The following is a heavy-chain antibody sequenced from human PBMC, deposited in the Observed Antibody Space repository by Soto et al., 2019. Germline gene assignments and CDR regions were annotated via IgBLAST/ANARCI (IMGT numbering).Heavy chain of an antibody. CDR1: GFTFSSYW. V-gene: IGHV3-7*05. D-gene: IGHD4-17*01. CDR3: AREGAAVPTGGLTDY. J-gene: IGHJ4*02. Sequence: EVQLVESGGGLVQPGGSLRLSCAASGFTFSSYWMSWVRQAPGKGLEWVDNIKQDGSEKYYVDSVKGRFTISRDNAKNSRYLQMNSLRAEDTAVYYCAREGAAVPTGGLTDYWGQGTLVTVSS. CDR2: IKQDGSEK.